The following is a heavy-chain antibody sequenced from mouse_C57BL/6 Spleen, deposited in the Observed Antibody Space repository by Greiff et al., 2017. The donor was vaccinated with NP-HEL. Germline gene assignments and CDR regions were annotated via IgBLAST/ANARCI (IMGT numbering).Heavy chain of an antibody. J-gene: IGHJ1*03. V-gene: IGHV3-6*01. CDR2: ISYDGSN. Sequence: EVQLQESGPGLVKPSQSLSLTCSVTGYSITSGYYWNWIRQFPGNKLEWMGYISYDGSNNYNPSLKNRISITRDTSKNQFFLKLNSVTTEDTATYYCARSNWEGYFDVWGTGTTVTVSS. CDR1: GYSITSGYY. CDR3: ARSNWEGYFDV. D-gene: IGHD4-1*01.